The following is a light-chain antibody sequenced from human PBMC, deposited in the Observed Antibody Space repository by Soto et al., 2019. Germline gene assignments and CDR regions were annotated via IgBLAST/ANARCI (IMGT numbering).Light chain of an antibody. CDR3: SSYTSSSTPLYV. Sequence: HSALTQPASVSGSPGQSITISCTGTSSDVGGYNYVSWYQQHPGKAPKLMIYEVSNRPSGVSNRFSGSKSGNTASLTISGLQAEDEADYYCSSYTSSSTPLYVFGTGTKLTVL. J-gene: IGLJ1*01. CDR1: SSDVGGYNY. V-gene: IGLV2-14*01. CDR2: EVS.